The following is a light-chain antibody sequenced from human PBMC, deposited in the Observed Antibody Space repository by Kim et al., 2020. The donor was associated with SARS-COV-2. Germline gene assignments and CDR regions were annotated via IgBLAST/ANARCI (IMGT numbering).Light chain of an antibody. Sequence: AVGQTVRITCQGDSLRSYYASWYQQKPGQAPVLVIYGKNNRPSGIPDRFSGSSSGNTASLTITGAQAEDEADYYCNSRDSSGNHVFGTGTKVTVL. CDR3: NSRDSSGNHV. CDR1: SLRSYY. CDR2: GKN. V-gene: IGLV3-19*01. J-gene: IGLJ1*01.